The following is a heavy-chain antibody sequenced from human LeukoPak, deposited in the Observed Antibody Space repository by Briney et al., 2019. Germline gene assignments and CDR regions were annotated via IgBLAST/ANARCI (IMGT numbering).Heavy chain of an antibody. CDR1: GYTFTTYG. D-gene: IGHD2-2*01. Sequence: GASVKVSCTAFGYTFTTYGINWVRQAPGQGLEGMGWIGPYNINTHYAQKVQGRVTMTTDTSTSTAYMELRSLRSDDTAVYYCASTRDCSKTNCYVMDPWGQGTLVTVSS. V-gene: IGHV1-18*04. J-gene: IGHJ5*02. CDR2: IGPYNINT. CDR3: ASTRDCSKTNCYVMDP.